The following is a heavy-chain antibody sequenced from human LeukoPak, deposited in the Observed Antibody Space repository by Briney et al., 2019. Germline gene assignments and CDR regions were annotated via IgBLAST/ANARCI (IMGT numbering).Heavy chain of an antibody. CDR1: GFTFSSYA. D-gene: IGHD2-15*01. CDR3: AKDLSKVVAANNWFDP. CDR2: ISGSGGST. V-gene: IGHV3-23*01. J-gene: IGHJ5*02. Sequence: GGSLRLSCAASGFTFSSYAMSWVRQAPGKGLEWVSAISGSGGSTYYADSVKGRFTISRDNSKNTLYLQMNSLRAEDTAVYYCAKDLSKVVAANNWFDPWGQGTLVTVSS.